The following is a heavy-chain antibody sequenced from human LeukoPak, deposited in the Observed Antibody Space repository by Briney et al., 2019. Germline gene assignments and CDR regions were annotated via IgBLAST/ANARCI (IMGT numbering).Heavy chain of an antibody. CDR2: MYYSGST. V-gene: IGHV4-39*01. D-gene: IGHD3-22*01. CDR3: ARRYYDSSGYAFDY. Sequence: IGSMYYSGSTYYNPSLKSRITISVDTSKNQFSLKLSSVTAADTAVYYCARRYYDSSGYAFDYWGQGTLVTVSS. J-gene: IGHJ4*02.